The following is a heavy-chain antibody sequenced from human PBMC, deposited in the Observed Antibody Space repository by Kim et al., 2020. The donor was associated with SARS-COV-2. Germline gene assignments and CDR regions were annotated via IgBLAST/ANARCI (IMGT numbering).Heavy chain of an antibody. CDR1: GWSFSGYS. V-gene: IGHV4-34*01. CDR3: ARDRLNYSGYYGKRYYGMDL. CDR2: INHSGNT. J-gene: IGHJ6*02. D-gene: IGHD3-22*01. Sequence: SETLSLTCPVYGWSFSGYSWNWIRQPPGKGLEWIAEINHSGNTNYNPSLKSRVTILVDTSKNQFSLKLSSVTSADTAVYYCARDRLNYSGYYGKRYYGMDLWGHGTTVTVPS.